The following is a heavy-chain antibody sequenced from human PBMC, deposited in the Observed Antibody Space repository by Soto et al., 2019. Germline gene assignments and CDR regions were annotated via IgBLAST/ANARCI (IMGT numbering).Heavy chain of an antibody. D-gene: IGHD2-2*01. CDR2: ISYDGSNK. CDR1: GFSFSSYG. CDR3: AKERMEQYQLLPFFNY. J-gene: IGHJ4*02. Sequence: GGSLRLSCAASGFSFSSYGMHWLRQAAGKGLEWVAVISYDGSNKYYADSVRGRFTISRDNSKNTLYLQMNSLRPEDTAVFYCAKERMEQYQLLPFFNYWGQGTLVTVSS. V-gene: IGHV3-30*18.